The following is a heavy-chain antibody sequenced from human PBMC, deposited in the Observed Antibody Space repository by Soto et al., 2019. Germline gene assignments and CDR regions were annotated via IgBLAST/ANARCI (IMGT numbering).Heavy chain of an antibody. CDR1: GYTFTSYG. CDR3: ARNGQWPQTRDWFDP. V-gene: IGHV1-18*01. D-gene: IGHD6-19*01. Sequence: GASVKVSCKASGYTFTSYGISWVRQAPGQGLEWMGWISAYNGNTNYAQKLQGRVTMTTDTSTSTAYMELRSLRSDDTAVYYCARNGQWPQTRDWFDPWGQGTLVTVSS. J-gene: IGHJ5*02. CDR2: ISAYNGNT.